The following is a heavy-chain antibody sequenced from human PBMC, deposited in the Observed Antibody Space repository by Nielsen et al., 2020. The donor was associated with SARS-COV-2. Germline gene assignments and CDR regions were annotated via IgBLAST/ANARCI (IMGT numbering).Heavy chain of an antibody. V-gene: IGHV4-59*01. CDR1: GGSISSYY. J-gene: IGHJ4*02. Sequence: SETLSLTCTVSGGSISSYYWSWIRQPPGKGLEWIGYIYYSGSTNYNPSLKSRVTISVDTSKNQFSLKLCSVTAADTAVYYCARGSPYDFWSGYYNGLGLADYWGQGTLVTVSS. D-gene: IGHD3-3*01. CDR3: ARGSPYDFWSGYYNGLGLADY. CDR2: IYYSGST.